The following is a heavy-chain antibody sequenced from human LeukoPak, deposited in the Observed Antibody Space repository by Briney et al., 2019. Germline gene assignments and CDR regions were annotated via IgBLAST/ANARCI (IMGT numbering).Heavy chain of an antibody. D-gene: IGHD3-9*01. CDR3: ARGILTGYRSYYYYMDV. V-gene: IGHV4-38-2*02. Sequence: SETLSLTCTVSGYSISSGYYWGWIRQPPGKGLEWIGSIYHSGSTYYNPSLKSRVTISVDTSKNQFSLKLSSVTAADTAVYYCARGILTGYRSYYYYMDVWGKGTTVTISS. J-gene: IGHJ6*03. CDR2: IYHSGST. CDR1: GYSISSGYY.